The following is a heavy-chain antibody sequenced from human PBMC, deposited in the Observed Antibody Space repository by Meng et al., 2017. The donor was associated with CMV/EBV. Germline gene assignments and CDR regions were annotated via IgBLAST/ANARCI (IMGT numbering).Heavy chain of an antibody. CDR2: IYSGGSST. Sequence: GESLKISCAASGFTFSSYAMSWVRQAPGKGLEWVSVIYSGGSSTYYADSVKGRFTISRDNSKNTLYPQMNSLRAEDTAVYYCAKRSMILAVVDYWGQGTLVTVSS. V-gene: IGHV3-23*03. D-gene: IGHD3-22*01. J-gene: IGHJ4*02. CDR1: GFTFSSYA. CDR3: AKRSMILAVVDY.